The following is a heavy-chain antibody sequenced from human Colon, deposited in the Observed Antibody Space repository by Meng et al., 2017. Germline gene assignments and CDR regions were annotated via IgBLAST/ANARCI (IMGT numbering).Heavy chain of an antibody. CDR3: AREVVVAGTRNWLDP. CDR2: TYQNGRP. CDR1: GGSITSSDW. Sequence: QEKLQEAGPGLGKPSGTRYLTCTVSGGSITSSDWWSWVRQTPGKGLEWIGETYQNGRPNYNPSLKSRVTISVDKSKNQFSLNMTSVTAADTAVYYCAREVVVAGTRNWLDPWGQGILVTVSS. D-gene: IGHD6-19*01. V-gene: IGHV4-4*02. J-gene: IGHJ5*02.